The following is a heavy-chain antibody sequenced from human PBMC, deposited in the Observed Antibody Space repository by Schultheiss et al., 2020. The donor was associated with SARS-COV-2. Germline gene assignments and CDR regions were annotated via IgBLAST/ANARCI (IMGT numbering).Heavy chain of an antibody. D-gene: IGHD2-8*02. CDR3: ARKGGYCTGGVCYTYFDY. CDR2: IYYSGST. J-gene: IGHJ4*02. V-gene: IGHV4-4*02. CDR1: GGSISSSNW. Sequence: SETLSLTCAVSGGSISSSNWWSWVRQPPGKGLEWIGYIYYSGSTYYNPSLKSRVTISVDTSKNQFSLKLSSVTAADTAVYYCARKGGYCTGGVCYTYFDYWGQGTLVTVSS.